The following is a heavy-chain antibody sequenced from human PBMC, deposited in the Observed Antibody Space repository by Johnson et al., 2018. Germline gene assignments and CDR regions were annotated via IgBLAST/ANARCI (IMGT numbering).Heavy chain of an antibody. CDR1: GFTVSSYG. V-gene: IGHV3-30*03. CDR2: ISYDGNNK. CDR3: ARDPIFGVVMVSGMDV. D-gene: IGHD3-3*01. J-gene: IGHJ6*02. Sequence: QVRLVQSGGGVVQPGRSLRLSCAASGFTVSSYGMHWVRQAPGKGLEWVAVISYDGNNKYYADSVKGRFTISRDNSKNTLYLQMNSLRAEDTAVYYCARDPIFGVVMVSGMDVWGQGTTVTVSS.